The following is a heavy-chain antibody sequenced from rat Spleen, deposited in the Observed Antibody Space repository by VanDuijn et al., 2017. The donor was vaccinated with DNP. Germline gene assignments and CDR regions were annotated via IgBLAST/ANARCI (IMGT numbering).Heavy chain of an antibody. V-gene: IGHV5-22*01. CDR3: ARHGRRVFDY. D-gene: IGHD1-11*01. J-gene: IGHJ2*01. CDR1: GFTFSDYA. Sequence: EVQLVESGGGLVQPGRSMKLSCAASGFTFSDYAMAWVRQSPKKGLELVAYISYFGDNTYSGDSVKGRFTISRDNAKSTLYLQMNSLRSEDMATYYCARHGRRVFDYWGQGVMVTVSS. CDR2: ISYFGDNT.